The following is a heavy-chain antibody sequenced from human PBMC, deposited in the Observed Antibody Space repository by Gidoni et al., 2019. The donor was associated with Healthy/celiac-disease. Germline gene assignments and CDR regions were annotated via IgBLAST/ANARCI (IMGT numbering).Heavy chain of an antibody. CDR1: GFTFSSYA. D-gene: IGHD1-26*01. J-gene: IGHJ5*02. CDR2: ISSNGGST. V-gene: IGHV3-64*01. Sequence: EVQLLESGGGLVQPGGSLRLSCAASGFTFSSYAMHGVRQAPGKGLEYVSAISSNGGSTYYANAVKGRFTISRDKSKNTLYLQMGSLRAEDMAVYYCARDRWELRKNWFDPWGQGTLVTVSS. CDR3: ARDRWELRKNWFDP.